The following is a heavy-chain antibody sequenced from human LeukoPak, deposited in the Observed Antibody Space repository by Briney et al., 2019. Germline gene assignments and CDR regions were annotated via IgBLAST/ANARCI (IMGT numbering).Heavy chain of an antibody. V-gene: IGHV1-69*13. CDR3: ARGRDHYSTYYYGSGSYPEPPG. CDR1: GGTFSSYA. D-gene: IGHD3-10*01. J-gene: IGHJ4*02. Sequence: GASVKVSCKASGGTFSSYAISWVRQAPGQGLEWMGGIIPIFGTANYAQKFQGRVTITADESTGTAYMELSSLRSEDTAVYYCARGRDHYSTYYYGSGSYPEPPGWGQGTLVTVSS. CDR2: IIPIFGTA.